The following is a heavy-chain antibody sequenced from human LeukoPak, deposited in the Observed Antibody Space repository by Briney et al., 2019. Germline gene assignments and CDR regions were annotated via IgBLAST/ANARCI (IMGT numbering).Heavy chain of an antibody. Sequence: PGGTLRLSCAASGFTFSSYGMSWVRQAPGKGLEWVSAISGSGGSTYYADSVKGRFTISRDNSKNTLYLQMNSLRAEDTAVYYCAKSSIVVVVAATPDWFDPWGQGTLVTVSS. J-gene: IGHJ5*02. CDR1: GFTFSSYG. V-gene: IGHV3-23*01. D-gene: IGHD2-15*01. CDR2: ISGSGGST. CDR3: AKSSIVVVVAATPDWFDP.